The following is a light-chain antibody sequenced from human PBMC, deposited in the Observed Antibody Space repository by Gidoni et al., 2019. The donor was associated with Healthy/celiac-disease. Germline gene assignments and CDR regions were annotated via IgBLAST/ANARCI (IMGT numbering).Light chain of an antibody. J-gene: IGKJ1*01. CDR1: QDISNY. CDR2: DAS. CDR3: QQYDTLPWP. Sequence: DTKMTQSPSSLSASVGDRVTITCQASQDISNYLNWYQQKPGKAPKLLIYDASNLETGVPSRFSGRGSGTAFTFTISSLQPEDIATYYCQQYDTLPWPFGQGTKVEIK. V-gene: IGKV1-33*01.